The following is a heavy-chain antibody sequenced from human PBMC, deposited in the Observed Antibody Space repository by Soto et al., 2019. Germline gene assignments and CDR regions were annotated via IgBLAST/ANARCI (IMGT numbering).Heavy chain of an antibody. V-gene: IGHV4-39*01. CDR2: IYKSGRT. D-gene: IGHD2-2*01. CDR1: GDSIRSSNYY. J-gene: IGHJ4*02. CDR3: ARCTGYHLPPY. Sequence: QLQLQESGPGLVKPSETLSLTCIVSGDSIRSSNYYLGWIRQTPGKGLEWIGNIYKSGRTSYNPSLKSRVTISVDSSKNQSSLRLSSVTAADTAVFFCARCTGYHLPPYWGQGTLVTVSS.